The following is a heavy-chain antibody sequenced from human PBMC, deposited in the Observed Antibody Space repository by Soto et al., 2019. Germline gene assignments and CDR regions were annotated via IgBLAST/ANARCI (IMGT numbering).Heavy chain of an antibody. Sequence: EVHLVQSGAGVKEPGATVKVSCKVSGYTFTDNYIHWVQQVPGKGLEWMGLVDPEDGQTAYAEKFQGRVTLSADTSTDTAYMQLSGLKSEDTAVYYCAIRRAYRNSWYYFDSWGQGTLVTVSS. V-gene: IGHV1-69-2*01. J-gene: IGHJ4*02. CDR3: AIRRAYRNSWYYFDS. CDR2: VDPEDGQT. D-gene: IGHD1-7*01. CDR1: GYTFTDNY.